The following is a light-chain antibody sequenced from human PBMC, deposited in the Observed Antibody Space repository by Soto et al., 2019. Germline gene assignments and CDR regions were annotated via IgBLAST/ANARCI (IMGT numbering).Light chain of an antibody. CDR2: GAS. J-gene: IGKJ1*01. Sequence: EIVMTQSPATLSVSPVERATLSCIASQTVSSNLAWYQQKPGQAPRLLIYGASTRATGLPARFSGSGSGTEFTLTISSLQSEDFAVYYCQQYNNWPLTFGQGTKVDIK. CDR3: QQYNNWPLT. CDR1: QTVSSN. V-gene: IGKV3-15*01.